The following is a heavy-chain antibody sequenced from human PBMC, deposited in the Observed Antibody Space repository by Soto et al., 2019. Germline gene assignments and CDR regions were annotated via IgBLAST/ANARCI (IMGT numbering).Heavy chain of an antibody. J-gene: IGHJ6*03. D-gene: IGHD1-1*01. V-gene: IGHV4-4*02. CDR3: ARSTGSPYYMDV. CDR1: SGFITSGFW. CDR2: IFHSGST. Sequence: QVQLQESGPGLVKPSETLSLTCGVSSGFITSGFWWSWVRQPPGKGLEWIGEIFHSGSTNYNPSLQSRVTISVDTSQEQFSLRLNSVTAADTAVYYCARSTGSPYYMDVWGRGTTVIVSS.